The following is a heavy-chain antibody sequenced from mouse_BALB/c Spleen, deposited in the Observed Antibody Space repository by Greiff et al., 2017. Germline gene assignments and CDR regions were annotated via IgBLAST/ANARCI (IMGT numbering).Heavy chain of an antibody. Sequence: QVQLKESGAELVRPGVSVKISCKGSGYTFTDYAMHWVKQSHAKSLEWIGVISTYYGDASYNQKFKGKATMTVDKSSSTAYMELARLTSEDSAIYYCARSMITTWSPFDYWGQGTTLTVSS. CDR1: GYTFTDYA. V-gene: IGHV1S137*01. CDR2: ISTYYGDA. J-gene: IGHJ2*01. CDR3: ARSMITTWSPFDY. D-gene: IGHD2-4*01.